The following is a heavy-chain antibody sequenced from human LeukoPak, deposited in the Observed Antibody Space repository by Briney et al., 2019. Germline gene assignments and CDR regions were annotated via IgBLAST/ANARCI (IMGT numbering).Heavy chain of an antibody. D-gene: IGHD6-19*01. Sequence: ASVKVSCKASGYTFTSYGISWVRRAPGQGLEWMGWISTYNDNTNYAQKLQCRVTMTTDTSTSTAYMELRSLRSDDTAVYYCARGEGGAVAYYFDYWGQGTLVTVSS. CDR3: ARGEGGAVAYYFDY. CDR2: ISTYNDNT. J-gene: IGHJ4*02. V-gene: IGHV1-18*01. CDR1: GYTFTSYG.